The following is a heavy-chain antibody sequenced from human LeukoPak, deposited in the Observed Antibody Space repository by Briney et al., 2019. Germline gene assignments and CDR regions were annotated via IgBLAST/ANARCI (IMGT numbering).Heavy chain of an antibody. J-gene: IGHJ6*04. CDR3: AKWGDTAMVYYYYYGMDV. Sequence: GGSLRLSCAASGFTFSSYAMSWVRQAPGKGLEWVSAISGSGGSTYYADSLKGRFTISRDNSKNTLYLQMNSLRAEDTAVYYCAKWGDTAMVYYYYYGMDVWGKGTTVTVSS. CDR1: GFTFSSYA. V-gene: IGHV3-23*01. D-gene: IGHD5-18*01. CDR2: ISGSGGST.